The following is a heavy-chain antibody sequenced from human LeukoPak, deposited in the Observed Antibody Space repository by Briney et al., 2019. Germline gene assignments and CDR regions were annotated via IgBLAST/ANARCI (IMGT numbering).Heavy chain of an antibody. V-gene: IGHV3-7*01. J-gene: IGHJ4*02. Sequence: HTGGSLRLSCAASGFTFSNYWMSWVRQAPGKGLEWVANIKQDGSEKYYVDSVKGRFTISRDNAKNSLYLQMNSLRAEDTAVYYCARGRINYYDSSGHGPDYWGQGTLVTVSS. CDR3: ARGRINYYDSSGHGPDY. CDR1: GFTFSNYW. CDR2: IKQDGSEK. D-gene: IGHD3-22*01.